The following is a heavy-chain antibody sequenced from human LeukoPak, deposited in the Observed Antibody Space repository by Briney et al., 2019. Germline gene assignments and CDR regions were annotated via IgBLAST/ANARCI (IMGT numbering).Heavy chain of an antibody. Sequence: SETLSLTCTVSGGSISSYYWSWIRQPPGKGLEWIGYIYYSGSTNYTPSLKSRVTISVDTSKNQFSLKLSSVTAADTAVYYCARDPGGYDYVWGSYRYRSNWFDPWGQGTLVTVSS. CDR1: GGSISSYY. D-gene: IGHD3-16*02. CDR3: ARDPGGYDYVWGSYRYRSNWFDP. J-gene: IGHJ5*02. CDR2: IYYSGST. V-gene: IGHV4-59*01.